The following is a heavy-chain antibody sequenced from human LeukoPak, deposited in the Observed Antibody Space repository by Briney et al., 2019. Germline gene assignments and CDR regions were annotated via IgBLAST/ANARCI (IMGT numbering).Heavy chain of an antibody. J-gene: IGHJ4*02. CDR1: GFTFSSYG. CDR3: AKDGGAY. Sequence: GRSLRLSCAASGFTFSSYGMHWVRQAPGKGLEWVAVISYDGSNKYYADSVKGRFTISRDNSKNTLYLQMNSLRAEDTAVYYCAKDGGAYWGQGTLVTVSS. D-gene: IGHD3-16*01. V-gene: IGHV3-30*18. CDR2: ISYDGSNK.